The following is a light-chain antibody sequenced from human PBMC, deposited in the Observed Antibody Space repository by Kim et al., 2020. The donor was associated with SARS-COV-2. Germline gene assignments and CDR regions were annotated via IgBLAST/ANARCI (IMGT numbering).Light chain of an antibody. CDR3: QEYDGVRLT. V-gene: IGKV1-5*03. CDR2: KSS. Sequence: SVGDPIIITGRASESISKYLAWYQQKPGRALKLLISKSSNLEDGVPSRFSGSGSGTDFTLTITGLQPEDFATYYCQEYDGVRLTFGGGTKLEI. J-gene: IGKJ4*01. CDR1: ESISKY.